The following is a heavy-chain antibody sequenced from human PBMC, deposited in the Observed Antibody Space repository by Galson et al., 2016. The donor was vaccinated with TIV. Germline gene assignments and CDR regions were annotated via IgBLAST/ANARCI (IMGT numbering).Heavy chain of an antibody. V-gene: IGHV1-18*01. D-gene: IGHD2-15*01. CDR2: ISSFSGYT. J-gene: IGHJ6*02. CDR1: GYTFTNYG. CDR3: ARDAAYYYGMDV. Sequence: SVQVSCKASGYTFTNYGVSWVRQAPGQGLEWMGGISSFSGYTTYAHKLQDRVTMTRDTATSTDYMELRSLRADDTAVYFCARDAAYYYGMDVWGQGTTVIVS.